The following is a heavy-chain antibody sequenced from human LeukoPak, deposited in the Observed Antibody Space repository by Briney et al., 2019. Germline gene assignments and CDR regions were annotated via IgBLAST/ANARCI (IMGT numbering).Heavy chain of an antibody. Sequence: SVKVSCKASGGTFSSYAISWVRQAPGQGLEWMGGIIPIFGTANYAQKLQGRVTMTTDTSTSTAYMELRSLRSDDTAVYYCARARDYDSSGYYNNDYWGQGTLVTVSS. CDR3: ARARDYDSSGYYNNDY. CDR2: IIPIFGTA. D-gene: IGHD3-22*01. CDR1: GGTFSSYA. V-gene: IGHV1-69*05. J-gene: IGHJ4*02.